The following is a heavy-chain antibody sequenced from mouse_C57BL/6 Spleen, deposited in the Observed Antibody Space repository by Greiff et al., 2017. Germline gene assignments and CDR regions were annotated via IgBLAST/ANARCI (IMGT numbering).Heavy chain of an antibody. J-gene: IGHJ1*03. CDR1: GFTFSSYT. CDR2: ISGGGGNT. CDR3: ARHYYGSSYWYFDV. D-gene: IGHD1-1*01. V-gene: IGHV5-9*01. Sequence: EVQRVESGGGLVKPGGSLKLSCSASGFTFSSYTMSWVRQTPEKRLEWVATISGGGGNTYYPDSVKGRFTISRDNAKNTLYLQMSSRRSEDTALYYCARHYYGSSYWYFDVWGTGTTVTVSS.